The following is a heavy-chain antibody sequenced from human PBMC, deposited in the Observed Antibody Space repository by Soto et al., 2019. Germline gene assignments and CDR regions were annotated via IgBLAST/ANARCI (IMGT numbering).Heavy chain of an antibody. J-gene: IGHJ4*01. Sequence: ASETLSLTCTVAGGSISSYYWSWIRQPPGKGLEWIGYIYYSGSTNYNPSLKSRVTMSRDNAKNSLYLQMDSLRVDDTAVYYCARDSGYGSGSSVNHYLDYWGHGTQVTVSS. CDR3: ARDSGYGSGSSVNHYLDY. CDR2: IYYSGST. D-gene: IGHD3-10*01. V-gene: IGHV4-59*12. CDR1: GGSISSYY.